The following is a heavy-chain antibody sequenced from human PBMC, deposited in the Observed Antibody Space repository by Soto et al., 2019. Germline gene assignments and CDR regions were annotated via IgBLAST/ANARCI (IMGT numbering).Heavy chain of an antibody. J-gene: IGHJ4*02. CDR1: GFTFSSYG. D-gene: IGHD6-13*01. CDR3: ARDMYSSSWYVPNDY. CDR2: IWYDGSNK. V-gene: IGHV3-33*01. Sequence: QVQLVESGGGVVQPGRSLRLSCAASGFTFSSYGMHWVRQAPGKGLEWVAVIWYDGSNKYYADSVKGRFTISRDNSKNTLYLQMNSLRAEDTAVYYCARDMYSSSWYVPNDYWGQGTLVTVSS.